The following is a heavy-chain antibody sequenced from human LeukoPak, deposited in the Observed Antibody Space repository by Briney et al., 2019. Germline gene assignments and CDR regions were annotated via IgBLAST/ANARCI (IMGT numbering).Heavy chain of an antibody. D-gene: IGHD1-26*01. CDR2: INHSGST. Sequence: SETLSLTCAVYGGSFSGYYWSWIRQPPGKGLEWIGEINHSGSTNYNPSLKSRVTISVDTSKNQFSLKLSSVTAADTAVYYCALSSVIVGAIYFDYWGQGTLVTVSS. V-gene: IGHV4-34*01. CDR1: GGSFSGYY. CDR3: ALSSVIVGAIYFDY. J-gene: IGHJ4*02.